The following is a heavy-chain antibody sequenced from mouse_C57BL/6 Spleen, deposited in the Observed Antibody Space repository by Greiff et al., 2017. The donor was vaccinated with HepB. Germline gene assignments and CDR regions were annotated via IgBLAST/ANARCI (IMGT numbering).Heavy chain of an antibody. V-gene: IGHV1-69*01. J-gene: IGHJ2*01. CDR3: ARWGTVVAPYFDY. D-gene: IGHD1-1*01. CDR1: GYTFTSYW. Sequence: VQLQQSGAELVMPGASVKLSCKASGYTFTSYWMHWVKQRPGQGLEWIGEIDPSDSYTNYNQKFKGKSTLTVDKSSSTAYMQLSSLTSEDSAVYYCARWGTVVAPYFDYWGQGTTLTVSS. CDR2: IDPSDSYT.